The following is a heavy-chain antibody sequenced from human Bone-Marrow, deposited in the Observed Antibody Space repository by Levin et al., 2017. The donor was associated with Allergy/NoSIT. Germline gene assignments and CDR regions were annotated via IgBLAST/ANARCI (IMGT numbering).Heavy chain of an antibody. CDR1: GGSMSSGGYS. J-gene: IGHJ6*03. CDR3: ARAKWALSGTVANPSYCLDV. CDR2: IYYRGST. D-gene: IGHD5-12*01. Sequence: SQTLSLTCVVSGGSMSSGGYSWSWVRQPPGKGLEWIGYIYYRGSTYYNPPLKSRVTMSVDRAKNQFSLNLDSVTAADTAVYYCARAKWALSGTVANPSYCLDVWGKGTTVTVSS. V-gene: IGHV4-30-2*01.